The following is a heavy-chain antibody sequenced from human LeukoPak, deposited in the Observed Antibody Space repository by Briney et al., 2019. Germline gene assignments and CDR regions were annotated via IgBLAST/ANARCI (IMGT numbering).Heavy chain of an antibody. D-gene: IGHD3-16*01. CDR1: GFTFSSYG. J-gene: IGHJ4*02. V-gene: IGHV3-30*18. CDR3: GKVMITFGGVIDY. CDR2: ISYDGSNK. Sequence: PGRSLRLSCAASGFTFSSYGMHWVRQAPGKGLEWVAVISYDGSNKYYADSVKGRFTISRDSSKNTLYLQMNSLRAEDTALYYCGKVMITFGGVIDYWGQGTLVTVSS.